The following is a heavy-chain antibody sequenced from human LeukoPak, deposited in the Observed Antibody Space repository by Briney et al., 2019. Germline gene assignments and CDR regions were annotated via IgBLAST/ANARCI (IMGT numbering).Heavy chain of an antibody. CDR3: AKTRPLDSSSWSHGDY. CDR1: GFTFSSYA. J-gene: IGHJ4*02. CDR2: ISGSGDST. V-gene: IGHV3-23*01. Sequence: GGSLRLSCAASGFTFSSYAMSWVRQAPGKGLEWVSAISGSGDSTYYGDSVKGRFTISGDNSKNTLYLQMNSLRAEDTAVYYCAKTRPLDSSSWSHGDYWGQGTLVTVSS. D-gene: IGHD6-13*01.